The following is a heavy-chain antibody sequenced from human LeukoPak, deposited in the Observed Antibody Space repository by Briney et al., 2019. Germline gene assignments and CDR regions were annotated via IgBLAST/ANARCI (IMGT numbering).Heavy chain of an antibody. V-gene: IGHV3-48*03. J-gene: IGHJ6*03. D-gene: IGHD3-3*01. CDR2: ISSSGSTI. CDR1: GFTFSSYE. Sequence: GGSLRLSCAASGFTFSSYEMNWVRQAPGKGLEWVSYISSSGSTIYYADSVKGRFTISRDNAKNSLYLQMNSLRAEDTAVYYCAREAYYGFWAGGYYYYYMDVWGKGTTVTVSS. CDR3: AREAYYGFWAGGYYYYYMDV.